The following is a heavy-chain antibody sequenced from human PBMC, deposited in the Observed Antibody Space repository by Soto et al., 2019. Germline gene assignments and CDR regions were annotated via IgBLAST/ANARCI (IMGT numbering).Heavy chain of an antibody. J-gene: IGHJ4*02. CDR3: ARVAMAAADY. V-gene: IGHV4-39*07. D-gene: IGHD6-13*01. CDR1: GGSISSSSYY. Sequence: SETLSLTCTVSGGSISSSSYYWGWIRQPPGKGLEWIGSIYYSGSTYYNPSLKSRVTISVDTSKNQFSLKLSSVTAADTAGYYCARVAMAAADYWGQGTLVTVSS. CDR2: IYYSGST.